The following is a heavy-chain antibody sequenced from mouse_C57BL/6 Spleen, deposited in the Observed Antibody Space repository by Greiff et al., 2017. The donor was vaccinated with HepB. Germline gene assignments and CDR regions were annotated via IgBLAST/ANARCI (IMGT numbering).Heavy chain of an antibody. Sequence: EVKVVESGGGLVKPGGSLKLSCAASGFTFSDYGMHWVRQAPEKGLEWVAYISSGSSTIYYADTVKGRFTISRDNAKNTLFLQMTSLRSEDTAMYYCARPPPRYGSSYGYFDVWGTGTTVTVSS. CDR1: GFTFSDYG. CDR2: ISSGSSTI. CDR3: ARPPPRYGSSYGYFDV. D-gene: IGHD1-1*01. V-gene: IGHV5-17*01. J-gene: IGHJ1*03.